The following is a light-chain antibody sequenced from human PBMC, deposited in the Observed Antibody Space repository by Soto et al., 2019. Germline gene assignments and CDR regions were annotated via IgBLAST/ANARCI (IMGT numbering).Light chain of an antibody. CDR2: DTS. CDR1: QSISTN. J-gene: IGKJ1*01. CDR3: QQYNDWWT. V-gene: IGKV3-15*01. Sequence: EIVLTQCRATLYWTPGERVTRSCRASQSISTNLAWYQQKPGQAPRXLLYDTSTRATGVPARFSGSGFGTEFTLTINTLQSEDFADYYCQQYNDWWTFGQGTKVDIK.